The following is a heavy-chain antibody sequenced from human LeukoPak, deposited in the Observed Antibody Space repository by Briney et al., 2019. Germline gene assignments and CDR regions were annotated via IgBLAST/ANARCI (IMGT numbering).Heavy chain of an antibody. CDR1: GVPISSTTLY. Sequence: SETLSLTCTVPGVPISSTTLYWGWVRQSPGKGLEWIATIYYSGTTYYNPSLKSRVTISVDTSKNRFSLKLTSVTAADTAIYYCAGAPAGGSDWLSPFDYWGQGTLVTVSS. CDR3: AGAPAGGSDWLSPFDY. V-gene: IGHV4-39*01. J-gene: IGHJ4*02. CDR2: IYYSGTT. D-gene: IGHD3-9*01.